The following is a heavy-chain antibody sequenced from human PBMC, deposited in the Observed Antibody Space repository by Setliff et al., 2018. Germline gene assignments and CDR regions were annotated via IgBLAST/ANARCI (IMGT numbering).Heavy chain of an antibody. Sequence: SETLSLTCTVSGGSISSGGYYWSWIRQPPGKGLEWIGDINYLGNTNYNPSLKTLVTISVDTSKNQFSLKPSSVTAADTAVYYCARQSVRGLADNNWFDPWGQGTLVTVSS. D-gene: IGHD2-15*01. V-gene: IGHV4-39*01. CDR2: INYLGNT. CDR3: ARQSVRGLADNNWFDP. J-gene: IGHJ5*02. CDR1: GGSISSGGYY.